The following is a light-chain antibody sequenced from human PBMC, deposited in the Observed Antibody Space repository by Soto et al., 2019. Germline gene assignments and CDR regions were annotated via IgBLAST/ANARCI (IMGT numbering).Light chain of an antibody. CDR3: QQSFNTPPYT. V-gene: IGKV1-39*01. CDR1: QTIRTT. J-gene: IGKJ2*01. Sequence: DVQMTQSPPSLSASVGDRVTITCRASQTIRTTLNWYQQRSGKAPKLLIYGAFHLESGVPPRFSGSGSGTDFTLTIDSLQPEDFATYYCQQSFNTPPYTFGQGTRLEI. CDR2: GAF.